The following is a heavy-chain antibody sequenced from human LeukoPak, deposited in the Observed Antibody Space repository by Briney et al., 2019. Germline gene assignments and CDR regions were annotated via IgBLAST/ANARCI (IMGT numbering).Heavy chain of an antibody. CDR1: GGTFSSYA. J-gene: IGHJ5*02. Sequence: ASVKVSCKASGGTFSSYAISWVRQAPGQGLEWMGGIIPIFGTANYAQKFQGRVTITADESTSTAYMELSSLRSEDTAVYYCARDVHNCSGGSCYSGWFDPWGQGTLVTVSS. D-gene: IGHD2-15*01. CDR3: ARDVHNCSGGSCYSGWFDP. V-gene: IGHV1-69*13. CDR2: IIPIFGTA.